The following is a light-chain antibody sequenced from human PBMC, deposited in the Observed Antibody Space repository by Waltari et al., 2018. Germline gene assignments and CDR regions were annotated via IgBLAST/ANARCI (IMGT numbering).Light chain of an antibody. V-gene: IGLV2-14*01. J-gene: IGLJ2*01. CDR1: SSDVGGYNY. CDR3: GSYTSSSTVI. Sequence: QSALTQPASVSGSPGQSITISCTGTSSDVGGYNYVSWYQQNPGKAPQLMIYDVSKRPSGVSNRFSGSKSGNTASLTISGLQAEDEADYYCGSYTSSSTVIFGGGTKLTVL. CDR2: DVS.